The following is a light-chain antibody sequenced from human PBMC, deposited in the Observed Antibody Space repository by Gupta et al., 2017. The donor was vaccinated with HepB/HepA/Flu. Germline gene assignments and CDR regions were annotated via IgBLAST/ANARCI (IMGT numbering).Light chain of an antibody. Sequence: QSVLTQPPSVSGAPGQRVSISCTGSSSNIGAGYDVHWYQPLPGTAPKLLIYDNTNRPSGGPDRFSGSNSGTSASLAITGLQAEDEAAYYCQSYDTSLGGPYVFGTGTKVTVL. V-gene: IGLV1-40*01. J-gene: IGLJ1*01. CDR1: SSNIGAGYD. CDR3: QSYDTSLGGPYV. CDR2: DNT.